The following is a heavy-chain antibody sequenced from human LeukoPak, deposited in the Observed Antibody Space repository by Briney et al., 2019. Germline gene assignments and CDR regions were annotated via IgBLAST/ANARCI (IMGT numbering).Heavy chain of an antibody. V-gene: IGHV4-34*01. J-gene: IGHJ5*02. CDR3: ARGDDQLLWRSRWFDP. CDR2: INHSGST. CDR1: GGSFSGYY. D-gene: IGHD2-2*01. Sequence: SETLSLTCAVYGGSFSGYYWSWIRQPPGKGLEWIGEINHSGSTNYNPSLKSRVTISVDTSKNQFSLKLSSVTAADAAVYYCARGDDQLLWRSRWFDPWGQGTLVTVSS.